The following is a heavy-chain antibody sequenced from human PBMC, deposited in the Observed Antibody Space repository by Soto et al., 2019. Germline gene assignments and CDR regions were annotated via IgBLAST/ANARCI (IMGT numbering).Heavy chain of an antibody. V-gene: IGHV3-15*07. J-gene: IGHJ3*02. CDR3: TTDHSGYDSAVAFDI. CDR1: GFTFSNAW. CDR2: IKSKTDGGTT. Sequence: GGSLRLSCAASGFTFSNAWMNWVRQAPGKGLEWVGRIKSKTDGGTTDYAAPVKGRFTISRDDSKNTLYLQMNSLKTEDTAVYYCTTDHSGYDSAVAFDIWGQGTMVTVSS. D-gene: IGHD5-12*01.